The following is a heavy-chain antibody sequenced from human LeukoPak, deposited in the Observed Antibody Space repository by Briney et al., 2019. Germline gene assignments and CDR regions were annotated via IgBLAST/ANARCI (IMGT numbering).Heavy chain of an antibody. V-gene: IGHV3-23*01. J-gene: IGHJ4*02. CDR1: GFTFSSYA. Sequence: GGSLRLSCAASGFTFSSYAMSWVRQAPGKGLEWVSASSGSDGSTYYASSVKGRFTISRDKSKNTLYLQMNSLRAEDTAVYYGANVQQLVPENYWGQGTLVTVSS. CDR2: SSGSDGST. CDR3: ANVQQLVPENY. D-gene: IGHD6-13*01.